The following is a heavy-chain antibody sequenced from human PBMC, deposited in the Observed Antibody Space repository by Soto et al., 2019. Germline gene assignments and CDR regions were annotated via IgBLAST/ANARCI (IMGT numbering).Heavy chain of an antibody. CDR2: TSYDGSNT. J-gene: IGHJ4*02. D-gene: IGHD3-16*01. CDR3: ARWGTTGGLDV. CDR1: GFTFRSFV. V-gene: IGHV3-30*19. Sequence: QVQLVESGGGVVQPGTSLRLSCVGSGFTFRSFVIHWVRQAPGKGLEWVALTSYDGSNTYYDDFVKGRFTISRDNSRNTVHLQMDSLRLEDTALYYCARWGTTGGLDVWGQGTLVSVSS.